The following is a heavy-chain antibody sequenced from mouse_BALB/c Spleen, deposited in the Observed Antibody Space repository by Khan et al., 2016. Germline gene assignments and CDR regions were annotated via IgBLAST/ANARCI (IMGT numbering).Heavy chain of an antibody. J-gene: IGHJ2*01. D-gene: IGHD2-1*01. CDR2: ISYSGST. V-gene: IGHV3-2*02. CDR3: ARNYGNYLNC. CDR1: GYSITSDYA. Sequence: VQLQQSGPGLVKPSQSLSLTCTVTGYSITSDYAWNWIRQFPGNKLEWMGYISYSGSTSYNPSLKSRLSLTRDTSKNQFFLQLNSVPTEDTATYYCARNYGNYLNCWGQGTTLTVSS.